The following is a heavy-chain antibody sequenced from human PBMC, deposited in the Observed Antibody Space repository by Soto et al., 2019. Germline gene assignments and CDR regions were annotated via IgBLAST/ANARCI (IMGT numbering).Heavy chain of an antibody. CDR2: ISYDGSNK. V-gene: IGHV3-30*18. CDR3: AKDGYYYDSSGYYPLHYYYYGMDV. D-gene: IGHD3-22*01. CDR1: GFTFSSYG. Sequence: PGGSLRLSCAASGFTFSSYGMHWVRQAPGKGLEWVAVISYDGSNKYYADSVKGRFTISRDNSKNTLYLQMNSLRAEDTAVYYCAKDGYYYDSSGYYPLHYYYYGMDVCGQGTTLTVS. J-gene: IGHJ6*02.